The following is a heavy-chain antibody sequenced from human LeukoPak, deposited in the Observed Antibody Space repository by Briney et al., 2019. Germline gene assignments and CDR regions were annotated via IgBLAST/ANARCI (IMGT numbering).Heavy chain of an antibody. V-gene: IGHV4-39*01. Sequence: WETLSLTCTVSGXSMRGSSYSWGWIRQPPGKGLEWIGQIYYSGSTQYSPSLKSRVTISIDTFKSQFSLKLISVTAADTAVYYCARLDTSGPDDCWGQGTLVTVSS. CDR3: ARLDTSGPDDC. CDR2: IYYSGST. J-gene: IGHJ4*02. CDR1: GXSMRGSSYS. D-gene: IGHD3-22*01.